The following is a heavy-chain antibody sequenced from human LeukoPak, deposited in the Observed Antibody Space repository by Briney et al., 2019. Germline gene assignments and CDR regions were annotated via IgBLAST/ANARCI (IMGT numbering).Heavy chain of an antibody. V-gene: IGHV1-46*02. CDR3: ARQGTYSSAIGMGY. D-gene: IGHD6-19*01. CDR1: GYTFNNHC. J-gene: IGHJ4*02. Sequence: ASVKVSCKASGYTFNNHCMYWVRQAPGQGLEWMGVINPSGGSTSYAQKFQGRVTMTRDTSTRTVYMEVNSLRSEDTAVYYCARQGTYSSAIGMGYWGQGTLVTVSS. CDR2: INPSGGST.